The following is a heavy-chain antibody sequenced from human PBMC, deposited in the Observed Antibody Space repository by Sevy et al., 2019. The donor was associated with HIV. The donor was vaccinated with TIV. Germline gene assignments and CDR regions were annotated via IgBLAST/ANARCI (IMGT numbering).Heavy chain of an antibody. J-gene: IGHJ3*02. CDR2: IKSKTDGGTT. Sequence: GGSLRLSCAASGFTFSNAWMSWVRQAPGKGLEWVGRIKSKTDGGTTDYAAPVKGRFTISTGESKNTLYLQMNSLKTEDTAGYYCTTDTGISDYDFWSGRDDTFDNWGQGTMVTVSS. CDR3: TTDTGISDYDFWSGRDDTFDN. V-gene: IGHV3-15*01. CDR1: GFTFSNAW. D-gene: IGHD3-3*01.